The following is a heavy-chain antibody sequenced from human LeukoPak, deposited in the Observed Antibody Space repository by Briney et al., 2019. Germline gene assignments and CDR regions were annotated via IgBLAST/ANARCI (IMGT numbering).Heavy chain of an antibody. CDR2: IYSGGST. D-gene: IGHD6-13*01. CDR3: ARVNVYSSSWYYDY. J-gene: IGHJ4*02. Sequence: GWSLRLSCAASGFTVSSNYMSWVRQAPGKGLEWVSVIYSGGSTYYADSVKGRFTISRDNSKNTLYLQMNSLRAEDTAVYYCARVNVYSSSWYYDYWGQGTLVTVSS. V-gene: IGHV3-66*01. CDR1: GFTVSSNY.